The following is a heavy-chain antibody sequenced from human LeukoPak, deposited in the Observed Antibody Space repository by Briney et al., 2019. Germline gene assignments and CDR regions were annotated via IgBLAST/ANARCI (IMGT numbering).Heavy chain of an antibody. CDR3: ARRYCTNGVCYHDRGAFDI. D-gene: IGHD2-8*01. J-gene: IGHJ3*02. CDR2: IIPIFGTA. V-gene: IGHV1-69*06. Sequence: SVKVSCKASGGTFSNNPISWVRQAPGQGLEWMGEIIPIFGTATYAQKFQGRVTITADTSTSTVYMELSSLRSEDTAVYYCARRYCTNGVCYHDRGAFDIWGQGTMVTASS. CDR1: GGTFSNNP.